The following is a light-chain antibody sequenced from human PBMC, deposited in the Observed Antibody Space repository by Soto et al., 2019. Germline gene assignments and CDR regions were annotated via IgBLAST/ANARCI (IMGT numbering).Light chain of an antibody. CDR2: DVS. CDR1: SSDVGGYNY. Sequence: QSALTQPASVSGSPGQSITISCTGTSSDVGGYNYVSWYQQHPGKAPKLMIYDVSYRPPGVSNRFSGSKSVNTASLTISGLQADDEADYYCSSYASGSALVFGTGTKLTVL. V-gene: IGLV2-14*03. CDR3: SSYASGSALV. J-gene: IGLJ1*01.